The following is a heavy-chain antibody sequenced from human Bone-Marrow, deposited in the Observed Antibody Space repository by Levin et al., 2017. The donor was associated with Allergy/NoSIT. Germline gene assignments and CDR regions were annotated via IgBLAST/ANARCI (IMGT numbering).Heavy chain of an antibody. CDR3: AKAETTVMLDYSYFDV. Sequence: SGESLKISCRISGFIFADYAMNWVRQAPGRGLEWVSSLDGSSGKTHYADSVKGRFTISREYSKDTLFLQMNSLRAEDTARYYCAKAETTVMLDYSYFDVWGEGTAVTVSS. J-gene: IGHJ6*03. CDR2: LDGSSGKT. V-gene: IGHV3-23*01. CDR1: GFIFADYA. D-gene: IGHD4-17*01.